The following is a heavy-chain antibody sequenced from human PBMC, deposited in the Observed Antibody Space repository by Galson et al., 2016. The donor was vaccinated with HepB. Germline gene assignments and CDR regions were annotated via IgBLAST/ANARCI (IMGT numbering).Heavy chain of an antibody. V-gene: IGHV3-48*01. D-gene: IGHD3-10*01. CDR1: GVTFSSLS. Sequence: SLRLSCAVSGVTFSSLSMNWVLQAPGKGLEWVSYLPSENNIKHYADSVRGRFTISRDNAKNSLYLQMNSLRVEDTAVYYCACNRRGVFLLDCWGQGTLVTVSS. J-gene: IGHJ4*02. CDR3: ACNRRGVFLLDC. CDR2: LPSENNIK.